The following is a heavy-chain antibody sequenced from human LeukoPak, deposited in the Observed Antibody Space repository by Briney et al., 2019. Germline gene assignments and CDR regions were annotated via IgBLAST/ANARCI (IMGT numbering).Heavy chain of an antibody. CDR2: IYSCGST. V-gene: IGHV3-66*03. CDR1: GFTVSSNY. J-gene: IGHJ6*03. D-gene: IGHD2-2*01. CDR3: ARVWSPYSSTSCYPSDYFYYMDV. Sequence: GGSLRLSCAASGFTVSSNYMSWVRQAPGKGLEWVSVIYSCGSTYYADSVKGRFTISRDNSKNTLYLQMNSLRAEDTAVYYCARVWSPYSSTSCYPSDYFYYMDVWGKGTMVTVSS.